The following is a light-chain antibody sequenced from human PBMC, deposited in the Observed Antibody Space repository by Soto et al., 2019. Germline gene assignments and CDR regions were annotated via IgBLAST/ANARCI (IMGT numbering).Light chain of an antibody. J-gene: IGKJ1*01. Sequence: EIVLTQSPATLSSFPGDRVTLSCRASQAVNTRLAWYQHRPGQAPRLLIYLASNRAAGVPARFSGSGSGTDFNLNISDVEPEDFAVYYCHQRQSWPRTFGQGTTVDI. CDR1: QAVNTR. CDR3: HQRQSWPRT. V-gene: IGKV3-11*01. CDR2: LAS.